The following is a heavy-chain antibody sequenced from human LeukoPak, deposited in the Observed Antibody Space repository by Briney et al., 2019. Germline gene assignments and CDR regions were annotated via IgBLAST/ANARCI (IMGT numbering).Heavy chain of an antibody. D-gene: IGHD5-18*01. V-gene: IGHV3-23*01. Sequence: GGSLRLSCAASGFTFSSYAMHWVRQAPGKGLEWVSSISGSGSTTYYADSVKGRFTISRDNSKNTLYLQMNSLRAEDAAVYYCAKEEGYIYGLLDYWGQGILVTVSS. CDR1: GFTFSSYA. CDR2: ISGSGSTT. J-gene: IGHJ4*02. CDR3: AKEEGYIYGLLDY.